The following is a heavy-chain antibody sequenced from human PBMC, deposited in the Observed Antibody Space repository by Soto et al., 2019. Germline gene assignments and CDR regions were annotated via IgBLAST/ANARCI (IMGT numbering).Heavy chain of an antibody. CDR1: GGTFSSYA. CDR3: ARRAGLRQYCSSTSCSAHAFDI. CDR2: IIPIFGTA. V-gene: IGHV1-69*13. J-gene: IGHJ3*02. D-gene: IGHD2-2*01. Sequence: GASVKVSCKASGGTFSSYAISWVRQAPGQGLEWMGGIIPIFGTANYAQKFQGRVTITADESTSTAYMELSSLRSEDTAVYYCARRAGLRQYCSSTSCSAHAFDIWGQGTMVTVSS.